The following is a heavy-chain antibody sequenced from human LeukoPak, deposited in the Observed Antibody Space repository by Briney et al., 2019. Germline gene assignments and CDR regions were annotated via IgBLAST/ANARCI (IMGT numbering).Heavy chain of an antibody. CDR3: ARFVEMATSTFDY. CDR1: GYTFTGYY. CDR2: INPNSGGT. D-gene: IGHD5-24*01. J-gene: IGHJ4*02. V-gene: IGHV1-2*02. Sequence: ASVKVSCKASGYTFTGYYMHWVRQAPGQGLEWMGWINPNSGGTNYAQKFQGRVTMTRDTSISTAYMELSRLRSDDTAVYYCARFVEMATSTFDYWGQGTLVTVSS.